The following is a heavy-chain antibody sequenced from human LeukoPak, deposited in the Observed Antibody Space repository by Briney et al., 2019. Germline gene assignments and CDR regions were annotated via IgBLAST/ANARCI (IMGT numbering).Heavy chain of an antibody. J-gene: IGHJ4*02. D-gene: IGHD6-6*01. CDR2: ISGSGGST. CDR1: GFTFSSYG. Sequence: GGSLRLSCEESGFTFSSYGMHWVRQAPGKGLEWVSAISGSGGSTYHADSVKGRFTISRDNSKNTLYLQMNSLRAEDTAVYYCAKVPIAAKGVFDYWGQGTLVTVSS. CDR3: AKVPIAAKGVFDY. V-gene: IGHV3-23*01.